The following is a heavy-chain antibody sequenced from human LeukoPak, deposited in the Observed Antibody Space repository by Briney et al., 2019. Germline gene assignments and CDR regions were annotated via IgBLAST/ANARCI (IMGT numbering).Heavy chain of an antibody. D-gene: IGHD3-22*01. V-gene: IGHV4-39*01. CDR3: ARGSGTYYYDSGGYLNWFDP. Sequence: PSETLSLTCTVSGGSISSSGYCWGWIRQPPGKGLEWIGTVYYTGSTYYNPSLKSRVTISEDTSRNQFSLRLNSVTAADTAVYYCARGSGTYYYDSGGYLNWFDPWGRGILVTVSS. CDR2: VYYTGST. CDR1: GGSISSSGYC. J-gene: IGHJ5*02.